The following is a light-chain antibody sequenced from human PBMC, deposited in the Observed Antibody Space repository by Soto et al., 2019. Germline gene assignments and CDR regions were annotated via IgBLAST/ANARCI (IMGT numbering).Light chain of an antibody. J-gene: IGKJ5*01. CDR2: DAS. CDR3: LQHKSYPST. V-gene: IGKV1-17*03. Sequence: DIQMTQSPSAMSAFVGDRVTITCRASQGISNYLVWFQQKPGKVPKRLIYDASSLQTGVPSRFSGSGSGTEFTLTISSLQPEDFATYYCLQHKSYPSTFGQGTRLEIK. CDR1: QGISNY.